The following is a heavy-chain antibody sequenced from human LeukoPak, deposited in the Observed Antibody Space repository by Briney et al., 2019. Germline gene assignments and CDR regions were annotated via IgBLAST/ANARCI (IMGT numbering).Heavy chain of an antibody. J-gene: IGHJ4*02. CDR3: ASPGIAAPFDY. Sequence: GGSLRLSCAASGFTFSSYAMNWVRQAPGKGLEWVSSISASGGNTYYADSVNGRFTISRDNSKNTLSLHMNSLRAEDTAVYYCASPGIAAPFDYWGQGTLVTVSS. CDR1: GFTFSSYA. CDR2: ISASGGNT. V-gene: IGHV3-23*01. D-gene: IGHD6-13*01.